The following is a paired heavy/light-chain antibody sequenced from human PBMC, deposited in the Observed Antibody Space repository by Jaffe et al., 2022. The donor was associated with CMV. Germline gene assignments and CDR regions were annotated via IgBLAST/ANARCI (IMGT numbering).Light chain of an antibody. J-gene: IGLJ3*02. CDR2: KDS. Sequence: SYELTQPPSVSVSPGQTARITCSGDALPKQYAYWYQQKPGQAPVLVIYKDSERPSGIPERFSGSSSGTTVTLTISGVQAEDEADYYCQSADSSGRVFGGGTKLTVL. V-gene: IGLV3-25*03. CDR3: QSADSSGRV. CDR1: ALPKQY.
Heavy chain of an antibody. D-gene: IGHD6-13*01. CDR3: AREEVAAAGTDYYGMDV. CDR2: IWYDGSNK. CDR1: GFTFSSYG. Sequence: QVQLVESGGGVVQPGRSLRLSCAASGFTFSSYGMHWVRQAPGKGLEWVAVIWYDGSNKYYADSVKGRFTISRDNSKNTLYLQMNSLRAEDTAVYYCAREEVAAAGTDYYGMDVWGQGTTVTVSS. J-gene: IGHJ6*02. V-gene: IGHV3-33*01.